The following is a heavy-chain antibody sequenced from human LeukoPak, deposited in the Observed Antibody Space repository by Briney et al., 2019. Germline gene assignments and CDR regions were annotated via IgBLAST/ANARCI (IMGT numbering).Heavy chain of an antibody. CDR1: GGSISSGGYY. CDR3: ARRYCSSTSCYFDY. Sequence: SETLSLTCTVSGGSISSGGYYWSWIRQPAGKGLEWIGRIYTSGSTNYNPSLKSRVTMSVDTSKNQFSLKLSSVTAADTAVYYCARRYCSSTSCYFDYWGQGTLVTVSS. D-gene: IGHD2-2*01. V-gene: IGHV4-61*02. J-gene: IGHJ4*02. CDR2: IYTSGST.